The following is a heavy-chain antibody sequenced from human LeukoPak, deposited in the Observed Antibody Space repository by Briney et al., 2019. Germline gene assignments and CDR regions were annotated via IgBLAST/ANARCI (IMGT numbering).Heavy chain of an antibody. D-gene: IGHD3-3*01. J-gene: IGHJ4*02. CDR2: IWYDGSNK. CDR1: GFTFSSYG. Sequence: PGRSLRLSCAASGFTFSSYGMHWVRQAPGKGLEWVAVIWYDGSNKYYADSVKGRFTISRDNSKNTLYLQMNSLRAEDTAVYYCARASPNYYDFWSGQGGLDYWGQGTLVTVPS. V-gene: IGHV3-33*01. CDR3: ARASPNYYDFWSGQGGLDY.